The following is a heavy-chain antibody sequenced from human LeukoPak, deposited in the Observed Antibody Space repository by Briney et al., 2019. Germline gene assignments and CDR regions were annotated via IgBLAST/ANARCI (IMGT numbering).Heavy chain of an antibody. CDR1: GYTFTSYG. Sequence: GASVKISCKASGYTFTSYGTAWVRQAPGQGLESMGWISSYNGNTNYAQKFQGRVTMTTDTSTLTTYLELRSLRSDDTAVYYCARVDGYNYGRPFDYWGQGTLVTVSS. D-gene: IGHD5-18*01. CDR2: ISSYNGNT. V-gene: IGHV1-18*01. CDR3: ARVDGYNYGRPFDY. J-gene: IGHJ4*02.